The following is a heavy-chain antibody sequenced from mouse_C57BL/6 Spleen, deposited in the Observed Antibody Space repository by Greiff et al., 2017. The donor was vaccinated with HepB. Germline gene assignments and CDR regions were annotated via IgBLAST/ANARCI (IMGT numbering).Heavy chain of an antibody. J-gene: IGHJ4*01. Sequence: QVQLQQSGAELVMPGASVKLSCKASGYTFTSYWMHWVKQRPGQGLEWIGEIDPSDSYTNYNQKFKGKSTLTVDKSSSTAYMQLSSLTSEDSAVYYCARWDGYYYAMDYWGQGTSVTVSS. CDR1: GYTFTSYW. V-gene: IGHV1-69*01. CDR2: IDPSDSYT. CDR3: ARWDGYYYAMDY. D-gene: IGHD2-3*01.